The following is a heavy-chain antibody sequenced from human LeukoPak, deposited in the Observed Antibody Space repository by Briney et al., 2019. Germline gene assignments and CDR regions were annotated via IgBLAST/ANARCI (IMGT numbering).Heavy chain of an antibody. V-gene: IGHV4-59*01. CDR2: IYFTGRT. CDR1: GFTFSSYA. J-gene: IGHJ4*02. CDR3: TRVSIHGYSDY. Sequence: GSLRLSCAASGFTFSSYAMSWVRQAPGKGLEWIAYIYFTGRTRYNPSLESRVTISVDTSKNQFSLQLTSVTAADTAVYYCTRVSIHGYSDYWGQGAQVTVSS. D-gene: IGHD5-18*01.